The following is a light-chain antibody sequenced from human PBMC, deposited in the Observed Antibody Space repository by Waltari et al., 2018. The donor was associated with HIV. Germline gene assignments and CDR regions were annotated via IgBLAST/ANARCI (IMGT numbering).Light chain of an antibody. CDR3: YSRDSSCNHGV. V-gene: IGLV3-19*01. Sequence: SSGVTQDPAVSVALGQTIKITGQGASLRTYFASWNQQKQRQAPVLVIYGDNNRPSGIPDRFSVSSLGDTATVTITGAQAEDEADYYCYSRDSSCNHGVFGRGTRLTVL. J-gene: IGLJ2*01. CDR2: GDN. CDR1: SLRTYF.